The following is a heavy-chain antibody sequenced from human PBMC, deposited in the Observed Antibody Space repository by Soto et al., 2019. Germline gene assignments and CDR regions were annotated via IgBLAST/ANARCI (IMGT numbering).Heavy chain of an antibody. Sequence: SETLSLTCTVSGGSISSSSYYWGWIRQPPGKGLEWIGSIYYSGSTYYNPSLKSRVTISVDTSKNQFSLKLSSVTAADTAVYYCARHGSNGSYHYHYYYGMDVWGQGTTVTVSS. V-gene: IGHV4-39*01. D-gene: IGHD1-26*01. CDR3: ARHGSNGSYHYHYYYGMDV. J-gene: IGHJ6*02. CDR1: GGSISSSSYY. CDR2: IYYSGST.